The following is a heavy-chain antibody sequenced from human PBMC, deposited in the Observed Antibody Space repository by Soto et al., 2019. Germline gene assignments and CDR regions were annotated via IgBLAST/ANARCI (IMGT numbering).Heavy chain of an antibody. CDR2: LYTEGTT. V-gene: IGHV3-53*01. CDR3: VRPRPSGENYGMDV. D-gene: IGHD3-16*01. Sequence: GGSLRLSCVASGLTVSHNYMAWVRQAPEMGLEWVSILYTEGTTYYADSVKRRFTISRASSKNTLLLQMDSLRAEDTAVYDCVRPRPSGENYGMDVWGQGTTVTVSS. CDR1: GLTVSHNY. J-gene: IGHJ6*02.